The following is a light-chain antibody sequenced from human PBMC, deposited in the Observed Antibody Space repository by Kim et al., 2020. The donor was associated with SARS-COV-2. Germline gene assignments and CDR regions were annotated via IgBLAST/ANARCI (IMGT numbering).Light chain of an antibody. V-gene: IGKV1-27*01. CDR2: AAS. CDR3: QKYNSALFT. Sequence: PSVGDRVTITCRATQGISNYLAWYQHKPGKVPKVLIYAASTLQSGVPSRFSGSGSGTDFTLTISGLQPEDVATYYCQKYNSALFTFGPGTKVDIK. J-gene: IGKJ3*01. CDR1: QGISNY.